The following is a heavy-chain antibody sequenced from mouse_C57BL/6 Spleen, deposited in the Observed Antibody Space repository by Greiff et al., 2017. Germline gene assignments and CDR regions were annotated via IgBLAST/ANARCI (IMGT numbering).Heavy chain of an antibody. CDR1: GYTFTDYE. Sequence: QVQLQQSGAELVRPGASVTLSCKASGYTFTDYEMHWVKQTPVHGLEWIGAIDPETGGTAYNQKFKGKAILTADKSSSTAYMELRSLTSEDSAVYYCTRRYYGSSPYYYAMDYWGQGTSVTVSS. J-gene: IGHJ4*01. CDR3: TRRYYGSSPYYYAMDY. V-gene: IGHV1-15*01. CDR2: IDPETGGT. D-gene: IGHD1-1*01.